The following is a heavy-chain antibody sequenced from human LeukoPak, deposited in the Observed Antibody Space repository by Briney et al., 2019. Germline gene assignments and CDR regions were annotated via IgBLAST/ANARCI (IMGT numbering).Heavy chain of an antibody. V-gene: IGHV3-23*01. Sequence: GGSLRLSCAASGFTFSSYGMSWVRQAPGKGLEWVSAISGSGGSTYYADSVKGRFTISRDNSKNTLYLQMNSLRAEDTAVYYCARDFRGTLAVAGNWFDPWGQGTLVTVSS. J-gene: IGHJ5*02. D-gene: IGHD6-19*01. CDR3: ARDFRGTLAVAGNWFDP. CDR2: ISGSGGST. CDR1: GFTFSSYG.